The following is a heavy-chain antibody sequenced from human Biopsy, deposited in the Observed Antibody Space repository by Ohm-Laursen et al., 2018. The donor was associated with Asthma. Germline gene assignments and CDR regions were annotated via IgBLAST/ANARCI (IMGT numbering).Heavy chain of an antibody. CDR2: IVFASGAT. CDR1: GVALSGYT. V-gene: IGHV1-58*01. Sequence: SVKVSCNASGVALSGYTFEWVRQARGLGLEWIAWIVFASGATNYAQNFQDRLTVTRDMSAGSVSMELRGLSSNDTAVYYCAAGRTSLQGESLIWGQGTLVSVSS. D-gene: IGHD2/OR15-2a*01. CDR3: AAGRTSLQGESLI. J-gene: IGHJ4*01.